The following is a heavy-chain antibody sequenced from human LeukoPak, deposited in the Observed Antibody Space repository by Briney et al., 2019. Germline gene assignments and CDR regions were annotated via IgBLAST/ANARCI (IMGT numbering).Heavy chain of an antibody. V-gene: IGHV3-11*01. D-gene: IGHD3-16*01. CDR2: ITNTGSTI. Sequence: GGSLRLSCAASGFTFGDYYMGWIRQAPGKGLECVSYITNTGSTIYSADSVKGRFTISRDNAKNSLYLQMNSLRAEDTAVYFCAKDGATTPYYHFYMDVWGKGTTVTVSS. CDR1: GFTFGDYY. J-gene: IGHJ6*03. CDR3: AKDGATTPYYHFYMDV.